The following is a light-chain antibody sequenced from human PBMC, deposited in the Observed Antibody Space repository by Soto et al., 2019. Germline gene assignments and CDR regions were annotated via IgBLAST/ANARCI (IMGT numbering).Light chain of an antibody. CDR1: QGISSS. J-gene: IGKJ2*01. Sequence: DLQMPPSPSAVSASVGDRVTITCRASQGISSSLAWYQQKPGKAPNLLIYEASNLHSGVPSRFRGSGSETDFTITIRSLQPEDFATYYCQQANSCPYTFGQGTKLEIK. V-gene: IGKV1-12*01. CDR3: QQANSCPYT. CDR2: EAS.